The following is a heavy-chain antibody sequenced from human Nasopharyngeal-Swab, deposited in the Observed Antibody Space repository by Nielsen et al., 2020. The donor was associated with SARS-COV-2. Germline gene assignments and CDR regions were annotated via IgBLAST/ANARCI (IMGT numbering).Heavy chain of an antibody. D-gene: IGHD2-21*02. CDR3: AKASLRDGYWPD. J-gene: IGHJ4*02. CDR2: ISGNGGST. CDR1: GFTFSSYA. V-gene: IGHV3-23*01. Sequence: GGSLRLSCAASGFTFSSYAMSWVRQAPGKGLEWVSAISGNGGSTYYADSVKGRFTISRDNSKNTLYLQMNSLRAEDTAVYYCAKASLRDGYWPDWGQGTLVTASS.